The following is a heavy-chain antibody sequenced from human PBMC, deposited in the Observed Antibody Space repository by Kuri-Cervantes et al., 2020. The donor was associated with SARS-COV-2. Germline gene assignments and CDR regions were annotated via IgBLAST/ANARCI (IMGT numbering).Heavy chain of an antibody. Sequence: GGSLRLSCAASGFTFSSYWMSWVRQAPGKGLEWVANIKQDGSEKYYVDSVKGRFTISRDNAKNSLYLQMNSLRAEDTAVYYCAGEFFGVVNGYFDYWGQGTLVTVSS. D-gene: IGHD3-3*01. CDR3: AGEFFGVVNGYFDY. CDR2: IKQDGSEK. J-gene: IGHJ4*02. CDR1: GFTFSSYW. V-gene: IGHV3-7*01.